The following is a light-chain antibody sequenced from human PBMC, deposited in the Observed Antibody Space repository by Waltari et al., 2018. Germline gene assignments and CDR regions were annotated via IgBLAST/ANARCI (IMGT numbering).Light chain of an antibody. J-gene: IGKJ1*01. CDR2: KAS. CDR1: ENVNNY. V-gene: IGKV1-39*01. CDR3: QHNYGTPWT. Sequence: DIQMTQSPSSLSASVGDRVTITCRASENVNNYLNWYQQQPGKAPKLLIYKASTLQSGVPSRFSGSGSGTDYTFTISSLQSEDVATYYCQHNYGTPWTFGQGTKVEIK.